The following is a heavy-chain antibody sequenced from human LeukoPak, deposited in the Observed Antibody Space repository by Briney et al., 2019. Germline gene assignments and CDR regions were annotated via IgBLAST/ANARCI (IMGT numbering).Heavy chain of an antibody. D-gene: IGHD5-18*01. J-gene: IGHJ4*02. CDR2: IYYSGST. CDR1: GGSISGGGYY. CDR3: AREGQYSYGPRGVDY. Sequence: SETLSLTCTVSGGSISGGGYYWSWIRQHPGKGLEWIGYIYYSGSTYYNPSLKSRVTISVDTSKNQFSLKLSSVTAADTAVYYCAREGQYSYGPRGVDYWGQGTLVTVSS. V-gene: IGHV4-31*03.